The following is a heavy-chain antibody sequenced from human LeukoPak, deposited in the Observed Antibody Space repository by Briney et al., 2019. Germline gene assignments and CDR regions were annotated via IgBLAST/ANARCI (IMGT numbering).Heavy chain of an antibody. J-gene: IGHJ6*02. CDR3: ARDGHYDILTGYTYYYGMDV. Sequence: GGSLRLSCAGSGFTFSSHWIGWVRQAPGKGLEWVAHINQDGSQKYYVDSVEGRFAISRDNAKNSLYLQMSNLRAEDTAVYYCARDGHYDILTGYTYYYGMDVWGQGTTVTVSS. D-gene: IGHD3-9*01. CDR1: GFTFSSHW. V-gene: IGHV3-7*01. CDR2: INQDGSQK.